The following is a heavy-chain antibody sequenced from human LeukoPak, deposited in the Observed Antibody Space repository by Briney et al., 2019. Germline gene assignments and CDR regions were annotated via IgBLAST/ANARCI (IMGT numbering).Heavy chain of an antibody. V-gene: IGHV3-23*01. Sequence: GGSLRLSCAASGFTFSSYAMGWVRQAPGKGLEWVSAISGSGANTYYADSVKGRFTISRDNSKNTLYLQMNSLRADDTAVYYCAKGRALVVVAAFNYWGQGTVVTVSS. J-gene: IGHJ4*02. CDR3: AKGRALVVVAAFNY. CDR2: ISGSGANT. D-gene: IGHD2-15*01. CDR1: GFTFSSYA.